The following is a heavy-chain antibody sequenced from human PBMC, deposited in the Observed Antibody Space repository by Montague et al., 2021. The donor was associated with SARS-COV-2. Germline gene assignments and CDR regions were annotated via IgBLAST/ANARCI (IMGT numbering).Heavy chain of an antibody. CDR1: GGSISSSTYY. V-gene: IGHV4-39*02. Sequence: SETLSLTCNVSGGSISSSTYYWVCIRPPPGKGLEWIGNLYNGWTTYYSPSLKSRITIYVDTSKNHFSLNMASVTAADTSVYYCARTSKLRESSTGNYYYHAMDVWGQGPTVTVSS. CDR3: ARTSKLRESSTGNYYYHAMDV. D-gene: IGHD3-16*01. J-gene: IGHJ6*02. CDR2: LYNGWTT.